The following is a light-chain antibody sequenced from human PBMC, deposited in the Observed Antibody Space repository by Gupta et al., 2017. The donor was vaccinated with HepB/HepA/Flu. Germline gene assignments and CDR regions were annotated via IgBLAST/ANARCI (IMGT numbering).Light chain of an antibody. CDR2: NDD. V-gene: IGLV1-47*02. CDR1: SSNVGRDN. CDR3: AAWDNSLSAYV. J-gene: IGLJ1*01. Sequence: QPVLTQPPSAPGTPGQRVAIPCSGSSSNVGRDNVYWYRQLPGTDPKLLIYNDDRRTSGVPDRFSGSKSGTSASLAISGLRSEDEADYYCAAWDNSLSAYVFGTGTWVTVL.